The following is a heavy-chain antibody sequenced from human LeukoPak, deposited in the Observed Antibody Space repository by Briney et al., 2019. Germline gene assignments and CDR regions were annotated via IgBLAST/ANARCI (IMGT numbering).Heavy chain of an antibody. D-gene: IGHD6-13*01. CDR1: GFTFSSYW. CDR2: INSDGSST. V-gene: IGHV3-74*01. J-gene: IGHJ4*02. Sequence: GGSLRLSSAASGFTFSSYWMHWVRQAPGKGLVWVSRINSDGSSTSYADSVKGRFTISRDNAKNTLYLQMNSLRAEDTAVYYCARDQGSSWFDYWGQGTLVTVSS. CDR3: ARDQGSSWFDY.